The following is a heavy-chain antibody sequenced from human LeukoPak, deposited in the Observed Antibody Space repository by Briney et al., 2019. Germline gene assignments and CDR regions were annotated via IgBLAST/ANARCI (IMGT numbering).Heavy chain of an antibody. Sequence: KRGGSLKISCKGSGYSFTSYWISWVRQLPGKGLEWMGRIDPSDSYINYSPSFQGHVTISADKSISTAYLQWSSLKASGTAKYYCARQRFDYGYGMDVWGQGTTVTVSS. D-gene: IGHD3-16*01. CDR1: GYSFTSYW. CDR3: ARQRFDYGYGMDV. CDR2: IDPSDSYI. J-gene: IGHJ6*02. V-gene: IGHV5-10-1*01.